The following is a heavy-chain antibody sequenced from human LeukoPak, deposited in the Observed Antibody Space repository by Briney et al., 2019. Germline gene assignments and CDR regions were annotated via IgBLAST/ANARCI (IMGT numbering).Heavy chain of an antibody. D-gene: IGHD4-11*01. CDR3: ARGERDDYSKNFDY. CDR2: MNPNSSNT. V-gene: IGHV1-8*03. Sequence: ALVKVSCTAAGYTFTSYDINWVRRSTGHGLEWMGWMNPNSSNTGYAQKFQGRVTITRNPSISTAYMELSSLRSEYTAVYYCARGERDDYSKNFDYWGQGTLATVSS. J-gene: IGHJ4*02. CDR1: GYTFTSYD.